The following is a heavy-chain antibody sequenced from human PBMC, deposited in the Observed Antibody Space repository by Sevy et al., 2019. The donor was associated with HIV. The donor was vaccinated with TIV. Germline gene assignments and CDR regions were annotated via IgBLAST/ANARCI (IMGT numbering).Heavy chain of an antibody. J-gene: IGHJ4*02. CDR1: GFTFGDYC. CDR2: LKSDVYGGTV. D-gene: IGHD6-13*01. CDR3: TRSKAAQSIFDY. Sequence: SLRLSCTASGFTFGDYCMSWVRQAPGKGLEWVAFLKSDVYGGTVDHAASVRGRFVISRDDSKTIAYLQMNDLITEDTGVYYCTRSKAAQSIFDYWGQGALVTVSS. V-gene: IGHV3-49*04.